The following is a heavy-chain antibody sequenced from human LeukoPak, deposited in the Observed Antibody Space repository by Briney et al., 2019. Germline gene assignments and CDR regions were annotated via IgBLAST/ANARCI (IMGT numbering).Heavy chain of an antibody. Sequence: GGSLRLSCAASGFTFSSYAMHWVRQAPGKGLECMAVTSGDGSNEHYAGSVKGRFTISRDNAKNSLYLQMNSLRAEDTAVYYCARATTGIVGGDYWGQGTLVTVSS. CDR2: TSGDGSNE. V-gene: IGHV3-30-3*01. D-gene: IGHD1-26*01. J-gene: IGHJ4*02. CDR3: ARATTGIVGGDY. CDR1: GFTFSSYA.